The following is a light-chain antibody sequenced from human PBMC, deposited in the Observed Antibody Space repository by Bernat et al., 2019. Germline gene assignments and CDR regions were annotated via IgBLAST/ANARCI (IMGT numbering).Light chain of an antibody. CDR3: CSCAGSFTWV. CDR1: SSDVGGYNY. V-gene: IGLV2-11*01. CDR2: DVS. J-gene: IGLJ3*02. Sequence: QSVLTQPRSVSGSPGQSVTISCTGTSSDVGGYNYVSWYQQHPGKAPKLMIYDVSKRPSGVPDHFSGSKSGNTASLTISGLQAEDEADYFCCSCAGSFTWVFGGGTKLTVL.